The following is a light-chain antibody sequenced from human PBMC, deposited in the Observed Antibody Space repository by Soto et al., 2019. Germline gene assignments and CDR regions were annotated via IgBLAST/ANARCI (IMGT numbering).Light chain of an antibody. Sequence: QAVVTQEPSLTVSPGGTVTLTCGSSTGAVTSGHYPYWFQQKPGQAPRTLIYDTGYKHSWTPARFSGSLLGGNAALTLSGAQPEDEAEYYCLLSYSGARVFGGGTKLTLL. V-gene: IGLV7-46*01. CDR3: LLSYSGARV. CDR1: TGAVTSGHY. J-gene: IGLJ3*02. CDR2: DTG.